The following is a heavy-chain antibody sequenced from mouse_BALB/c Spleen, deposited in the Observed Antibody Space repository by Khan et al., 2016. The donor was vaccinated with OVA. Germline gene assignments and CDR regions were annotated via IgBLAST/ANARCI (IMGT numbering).Heavy chain of an antibody. J-gene: IGHJ3*01. CDR2: INPNNGGT. V-gene: IGHV1S81*02. Sequence: QVQLKQSGAELVKPGASVRLSCKASGHTFTSYYLYWVKQRPGQGLEWIGDINPNNGGTNFNEKFRTKATLTVDKSSNTAYMELSRLTSEDSAVYYCTRSGYGTFAYWGQGTLVTVSA. D-gene: IGHD1-1*02. CDR3: TRSGYGTFAY. CDR1: GHTFTSYY.